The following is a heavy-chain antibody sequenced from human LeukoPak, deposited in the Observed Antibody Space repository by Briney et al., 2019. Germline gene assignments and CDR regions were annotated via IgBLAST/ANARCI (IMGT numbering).Heavy chain of an antibody. D-gene: IGHD4-17*01. Sequence: SETLSLTCTVSGGSISSHYRSWIRQPPGKGLEWIGYIYYSGSTSYNPSLKSRATISVATSKNQFSLKLNSVTAADTAVYYCARAGRTTVRSNWFDPWGQGTLVTVSS. CDR1: GGSISSHY. CDR3: ARAGRTTVRSNWFDP. CDR2: IYYSGST. V-gene: IGHV4-59*11. J-gene: IGHJ5*02.